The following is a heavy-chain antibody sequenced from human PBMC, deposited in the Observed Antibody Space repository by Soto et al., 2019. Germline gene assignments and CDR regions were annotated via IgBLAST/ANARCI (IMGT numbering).Heavy chain of an antibody. CDR2: ISNSGTA. D-gene: IGHD3-10*01. CDR1: GGSISSGDYY. CDR3: ARDAWAVVRGLSRSGGLDV. Sequence: QVQLQESGPGLVRPSQTLSLTCTVSGGSISSGDYYWSWIRQAPGKGLEWIGYISNSGTAYYNPSVKSRVTISVDTAKNLFSLKLSSVTVADTAVYSCARDAWAVVRGLSRSGGLDVWGQGTTVTFSS. J-gene: IGHJ6*02. V-gene: IGHV4-30-4*01.